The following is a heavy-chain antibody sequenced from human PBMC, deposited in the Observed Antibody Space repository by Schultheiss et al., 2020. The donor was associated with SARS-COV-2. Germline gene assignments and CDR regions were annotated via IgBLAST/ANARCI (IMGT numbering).Heavy chain of an antibody. D-gene: IGHD6-6*01. CDR3: ARGPSQYSSHFDY. Sequence: GESLKISCAASGSTFDDYAMHWVRQAPGKGLEWVSYISSSSSTIYYADSVKGRFTISRDNAKNSLYLQMNSLRAEDTAVYYCARGPSQYSSHFDYWGQGTLVTVSS. V-gene: IGHV3-48*04. CDR2: ISSSSSTI. J-gene: IGHJ4*02. CDR1: GSTFDDYA.